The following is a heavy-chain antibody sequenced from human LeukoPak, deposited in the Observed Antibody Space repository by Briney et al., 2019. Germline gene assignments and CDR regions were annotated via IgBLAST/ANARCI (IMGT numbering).Heavy chain of an antibody. V-gene: IGHV4-34*01. D-gene: IGHD1-1*01. Sequence: SSETLSLTCAVYGGSFSGYYWSWIRQPPGKGLEWTGEINHSGSTNYNPSLKSRVTISVDTSKNQFSLKLSSVTAADTAVYYCAREEGWSWNYNWFDPWGQGTLVTVSS. CDR1: GGSFSGYY. CDR3: AREEGWSWNYNWFDP. J-gene: IGHJ5*02. CDR2: INHSGST.